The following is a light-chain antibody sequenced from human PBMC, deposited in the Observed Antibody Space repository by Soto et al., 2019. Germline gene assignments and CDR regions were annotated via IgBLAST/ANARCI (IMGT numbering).Light chain of an antibody. CDR1: QTISNY. V-gene: IGKV1-39*01. CDR3: QQSYSTPYT. J-gene: IGKJ2*01. Sequence: DIQMTQSPSSLSASVGDRVTITCRASQTISNYLNWYQQKPGKAPKLLIYAASSLQSGFPSRFSGRGSGTDLTLTISSLQPDAFATYYCQQSYSTPYTFGQGTRLEIK. CDR2: AAS.